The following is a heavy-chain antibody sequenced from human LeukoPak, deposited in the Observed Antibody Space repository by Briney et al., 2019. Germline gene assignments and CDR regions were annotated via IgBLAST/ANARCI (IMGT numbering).Heavy chain of an antibody. CDR3: ASVVGGTGWIPPSS. J-gene: IGHJ5*02. CDR2: IYYSGST. D-gene: IGHD1-1*01. CDR1: GGSISSGDYY. V-gene: IGHV4-30-4*01. Sequence: PSETLSLTCTVSGGSISSGDYYRSWIRQPPGKGLEWLGYIYYSGSTYYNPSLKSRVTISVDTSKNQFSLKLSSVTAADTAVYYCASVVGGTGWIPPSSWGQGTLVTVSS.